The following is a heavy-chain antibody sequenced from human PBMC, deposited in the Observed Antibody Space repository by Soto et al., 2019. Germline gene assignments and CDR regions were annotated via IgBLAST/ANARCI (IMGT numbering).Heavy chain of an antibody. CDR3: ARDPSIVLVPAATYSYYYYGMDV. V-gene: IGHV3-7*01. CDR1: GVNFISYW. Sequence: GGPLRLSCVASGVNFISYWVSWVRQAPGKGLEWVANIKQDGSEKYYVDSVKGRFTISRDNAKNSLYLQMNSLRAEDTAVYYCARDPSIVLVPAATYSYYYYGMDVWGQGTTVTVSS. CDR2: IKQDGSEK. J-gene: IGHJ6*02. D-gene: IGHD2-2*01.